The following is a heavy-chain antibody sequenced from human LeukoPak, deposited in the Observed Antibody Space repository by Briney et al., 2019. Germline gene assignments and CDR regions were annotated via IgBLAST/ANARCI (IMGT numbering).Heavy chain of an antibody. CDR3: AKYRGFGDSYDS. V-gene: IGHV3-23*01. CDR1: GFPFSKNA. D-gene: IGHD3-10*01. CDR2: IGGSGGGT. Sequence: GGSLRLSCAASGFPFSKNAMSWVRQAPGKGLEWVSSIGGSGGGTYYADAVKGRFTISRDTSKNTLYLQMNSLRAEDAAVYYCAKYRGFGDSYDSWGQGTLVAVSS. J-gene: IGHJ4*02.